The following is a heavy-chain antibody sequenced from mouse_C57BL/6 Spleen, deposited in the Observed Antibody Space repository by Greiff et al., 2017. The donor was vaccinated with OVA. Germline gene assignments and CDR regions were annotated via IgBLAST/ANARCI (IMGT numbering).Heavy chain of an antibody. D-gene: IGHD1-1*01. CDR1: GYTFTSYW. Sequence: QVQLQQPGAELVRPGSSVKLSCKASGYTFTSYWMDWVKQRAGQGLEWIGNIYPSDSETHYNQKFKDKATLTVDKSSSPSYMQLSSLTSEDSAVYYCARYYYGSSYSYYFDYWGQGTTLTVSS. V-gene: IGHV1-61*01. J-gene: IGHJ2*01. CDR2: IYPSDSET. CDR3: ARYYYGSSYSYYFDY.